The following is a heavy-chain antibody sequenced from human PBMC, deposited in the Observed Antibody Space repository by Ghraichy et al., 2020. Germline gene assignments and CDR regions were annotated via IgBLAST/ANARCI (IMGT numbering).Heavy chain of an antibody. CDR1: GFTFGSYA. D-gene: IGHD4/OR15-4a*01. J-gene: IGHJ4*02. Sequence: GGSLRLSCTASGFTFGSYALHWVRQTPGKGLEWVAVISYDGSDKYYADSVKGRFTIASDNSKNTLYLQMKSLGGEDTAVYYCARPYRDYGDRRAFDYWGQGTLVTVSS. CDR3: ARPYRDYGDRRAFDY. CDR2: ISYDGSDK. V-gene: IGHV3-30-3*01.